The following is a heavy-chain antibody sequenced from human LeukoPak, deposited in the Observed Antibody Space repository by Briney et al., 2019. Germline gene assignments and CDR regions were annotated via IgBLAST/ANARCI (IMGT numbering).Heavy chain of an antibody. CDR1: GGSISSGSYY. CDR3: ARDLVYYDSSGYYYNDY. CDR2: IYRSGST. V-gene: IGHV4-61*09. Sequence: PSETLSLTCTVSGGSISSGSYYWSWIRQPAGKRLEWIGHIYRSGSTNYNPSLKSRVTISVDTSKNQFSLKLSSVTAADTAVYYCARDLVYYDSSGYYYNDYWGQGTLVTVSS. D-gene: IGHD3-22*01. J-gene: IGHJ4*02.